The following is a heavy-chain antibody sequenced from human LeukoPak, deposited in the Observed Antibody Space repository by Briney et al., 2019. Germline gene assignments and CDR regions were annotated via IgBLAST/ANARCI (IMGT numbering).Heavy chain of an antibody. D-gene: IGHD2-21*01. CDR3: ARTPFRMKYYFDY. CDR2: IYYSGST. V-gene: IGHV4-38-2*02. J-gene: IGHJ4*02. CDR1: GYSISSGYY. Sequence: SETLSLTCTVSGYSISSGYYWGWIRQPPGKGLEWIGYIYYSGSTNYNPSLKSRVTISVDTSKNQFSLKLSSVTAADTAVYYCARTPFRMKYYFDYWGQGTLVTVSS.